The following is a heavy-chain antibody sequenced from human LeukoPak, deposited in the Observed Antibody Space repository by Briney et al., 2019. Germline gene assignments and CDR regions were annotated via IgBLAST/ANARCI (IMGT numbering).Heavy chain of an antibody. D-gene: IGHD2-2*01. CDR3: ARDGPDRDCSSTSCYSYYYYYMDV. Sequence: SVKVSCKASGYTFTSYAISWVRQAPGQGLEWMGGIIPIFGTANYAQKFQGRVTITADESTSTAYMELSSLRSEDTAVYYCARDGPDRDCSSTSCYSYYYYYMDVWGKGTTVTVSS. CDR1: GYTFTSYA. J-gene: IGHJ6*03. CDR2: IIPIFGTA. V-gene: IGHV1-69*13.